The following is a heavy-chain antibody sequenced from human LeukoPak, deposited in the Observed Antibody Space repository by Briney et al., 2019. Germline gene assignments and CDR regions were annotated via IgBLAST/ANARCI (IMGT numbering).Heavy chain of an antibody. CDR3: AKDLWEIDYGDYEFDP. CDR2: ISGSGGST. V-gene: IGHV3-23*01. J-gene: IGHJ5*02. D-gene: IGHD4-17*01. Sequence: GGSLRLSCAASEFTFSTYAMSWVRQAPGKGLEWVSGISGSGGSTYYADSVKGRFTISRDNSKNTLYLQMNSLRAEDTAVYYCAKDLWEIDYGDYEFDPWGQGTLVTVSS. CDR1: EFTFSTYA.